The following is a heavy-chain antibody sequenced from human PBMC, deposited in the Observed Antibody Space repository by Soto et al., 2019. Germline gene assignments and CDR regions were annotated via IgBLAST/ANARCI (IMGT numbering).Heavy chain of an antibody. Sequence: PGGSLRLSCAASGFTFSSYSMNWVRQAPGKGLEWVAVISYDGSNKYYADSVKGRFTISRDNSKNTLYLQMNSLRAEDTAVYYCAKDAYDSSGYYEMNYYYYGMDVWGQGTTVTVSS. J-gene: IGHJ6*02. V-gene: IGHV3-30*18. CDR2: ISYDGSNK. CDR3: AKDAYDSSGYYEMNYYYYGMDV. D-gene: IGHD3-22*01. CDR1: GFTFSSYS.